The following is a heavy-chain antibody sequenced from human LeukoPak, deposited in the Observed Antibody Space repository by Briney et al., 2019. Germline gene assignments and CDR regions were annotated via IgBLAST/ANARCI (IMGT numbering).Heavy chain of an antibody. CDR2: MGSGGNT. V-gene: IGHV3-23*01. D-gene: IGHD2-21*01. J-gene: IGHJ4*02. CDR3: ARVPSVWWGGRYFFDS. Sequence: PGGCLRLSRAASRFTFPSYAMSVVRQAPGKGREWVSRMGSGGNTHYAHSGKGRFTITRDKSKDTLYLQKNRLRAEDTAAYYCARVPSVWWGGRYFFDSWGQGTLVTVSS. CDR1: RFTFPSYA.